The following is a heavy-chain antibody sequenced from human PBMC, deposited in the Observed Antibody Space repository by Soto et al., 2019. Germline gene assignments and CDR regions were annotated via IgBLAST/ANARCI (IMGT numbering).Heavy chain of an antibody. J-gene: IGHJ5*02. Sequence: XXTLSLACTVSGGSISSSSYNWGFVRQPPGKGLEWIGSIYYSGSTYYNPSLKSRVTISVDTSKNQFSLKLSSVTDADTAVYYCARGSTTVTTDWFDPWGQGTLVTVSS. CDR1: GGSISSSSYN. V-gene: IGHV4-39*01. CDR3: ARGSTTVTTDWFDP. D-gene: IGHD4-17*01. CDR2: IYYSGST.